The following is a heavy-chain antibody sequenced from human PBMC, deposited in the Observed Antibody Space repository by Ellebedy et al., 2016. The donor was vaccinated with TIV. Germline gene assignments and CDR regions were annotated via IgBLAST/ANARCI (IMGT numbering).Heavy chain of an antibody. CDR2: FYSGGST. V-gene: IGHV3-66*01. J-gene: IGHJ6*02. D-gene: IGHD3-10*01. CDR1: GFTVSSNY. Sequence: GESLKISCAASGFTVSSNYMSWVRQAPGKGLEWVSVFYSGGSTYYADSVKGRFTISRDNSKNTLYLKMNSLRAEYTAVYYCARDHLWFGELKVGYGMDVWGQGTTVTVSS. CDR3: ARDHLWFGELKVGYGMDV.